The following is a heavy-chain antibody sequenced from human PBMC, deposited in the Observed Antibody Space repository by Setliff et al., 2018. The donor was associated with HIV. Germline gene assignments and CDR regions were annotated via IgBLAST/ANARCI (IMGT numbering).Heavy chain of an antibody. CDR1: GGSISSSRYY. J-gene: IGHJ5*02. Sequence: LSLTCTVSGGSISSSRYYWGWIRQPPGKGLEWIGNIYYSGSTYYNPSLKSRVTISVDTSENQFSLRLNSVTAADTAVYYCARYRYYYDSSGYGRWFDPWGQGTLVTVSS. V-gene: IGHV4-39*01. CDR2: IYYSGST. D-gene: IGHD3-22*01. CDR3: ARYRYYYDSSGYGRWFDP.